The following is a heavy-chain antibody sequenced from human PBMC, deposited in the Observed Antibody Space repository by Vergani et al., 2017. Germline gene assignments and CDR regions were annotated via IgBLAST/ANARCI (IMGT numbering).Heavy chain of an antibody. V-gene: IGHV1-69*13. Sequence: HLFHSGADFMIPGSSVKVSCKASGGTFSSYAISWVRQAPGQGLEWMGRIIPIFGTANYAQKFQGRVTITADESTSTAYIELSSLRSEDTAVYYCARDRWYYYDSSGDGTDYGGQGTLVNVSA. CDR1: GGTFSSYA. CDR3: ARDRWYYYDSSGDGTDY. CDR2: IIPIFGTA. D-gene: IGHD3-22*01. J-gene: IGHJ4*02.